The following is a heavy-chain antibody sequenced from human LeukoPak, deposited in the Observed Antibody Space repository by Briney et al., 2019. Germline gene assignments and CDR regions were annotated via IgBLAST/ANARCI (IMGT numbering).Heavy chain of an antibody. V-gene: IGHV1-69*01. Sequence: VASVKVSCTASGGTFSSYAISWVRQAPGQGLEWMGGIIPIFGTANYAQKFQGRVTITADESTSTAYMELSSLRSEDTAVYYCARASYYYGSGRRIKRVYYFDYWGQGTLVTVSS. CDR1: GGTFSSYA. CDR2: IIPIFGTA. D-gene: IGHD3-10*01. CDR3: ARASYYYGSGRRIKRVYYFDY. J-gene: IGHJ4*02.